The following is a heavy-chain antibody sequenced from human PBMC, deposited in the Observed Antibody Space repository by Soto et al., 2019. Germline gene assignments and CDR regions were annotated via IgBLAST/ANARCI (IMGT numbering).Heavy chain of an antibody. V-gene: IGHV1-58*01. D-gene: IGHD3-16*02. CDR2: IVVGSGNT. CDR3: ASFRRRIIDPRFPDV. CDR1: GFTFTSSA. Sequence: ASVKVSCKASGFTFTSSAVQWVRQARGQRLEWIGWIVVGSGNTNYAQKFQERVTITRDMSTSTAYMELSSLRSEDTAVYYCASFRRRIIDPRFPDVWGQGTTVTVSS. J-gene: IGHJ6*02.